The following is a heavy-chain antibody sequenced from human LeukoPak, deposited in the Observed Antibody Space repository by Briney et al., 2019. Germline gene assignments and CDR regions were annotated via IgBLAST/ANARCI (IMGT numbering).Heavy chain of an antibody. Sequence: GRSLRLSCAASGFTFDDYAMHWVRQAPGKGLEWVSGISWNSGSIGYADSVKGRFTISRDNAKNSLYLQMNSLRAEDTALYYCAKDSRIVGATRGPFDYWGQGTLVTVSS. CDR1: GFTFDDYA. D-gene: IGHD1-26*01. J-gene: IGHJ4*02. V-gene: IGHV3-9*01. CDR2: ISWNSGSI. CDR3: AKDSRIVGATRGPFDY.